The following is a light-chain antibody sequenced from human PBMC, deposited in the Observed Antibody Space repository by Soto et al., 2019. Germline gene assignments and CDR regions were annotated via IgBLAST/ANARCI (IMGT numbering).Light chain of an antibody. J-gene: IGKJ1*01. Sequence: EIVMTQSPATLSVSPGDRTTLSCRASQGVGSNLAWYQQKPGQAPRLVIYGASTRATGFPARFSGSGSGIEFTLAISSLESEDFVVYYCQHDKDWPSWTFGQGTKVDMK. CDR3: QHDKDWPSWT. CDR1: QGVGSN. V-gene: IGKV3-15*01. CDR2: GAS.